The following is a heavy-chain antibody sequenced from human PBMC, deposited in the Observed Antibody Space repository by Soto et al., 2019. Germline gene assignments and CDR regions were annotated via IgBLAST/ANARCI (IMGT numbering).Heavy chain of an antibody. CDR2: VYLSGRT. Sequence: SETLSLTCTISGDSISGYYWSWIRQPPGKGLECIGDVYLSGRTHYNPSLKGRVTISLDTFKKQFSLKLSSVHAADTAVYYRDRKDFWNDLDPWGQGTLVTAPS. J-gene: IGHJ5*02. CDR3: DRKDFWNDLDP. CDR1: GDSISGYY. V-gene: IGHV4-59*01. D-gene: IGHD3-3*01.